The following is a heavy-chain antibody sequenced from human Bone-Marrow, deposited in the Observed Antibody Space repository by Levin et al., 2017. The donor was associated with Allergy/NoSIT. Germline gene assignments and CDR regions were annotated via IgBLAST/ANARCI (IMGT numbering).Heavy chain of an antibody. CDR3: AKERIGYCTGGVCPPVMGQFDF. D-gene: IGHD2-8*02. J-gene: IGHJ4*02. CDR2: ISAGGENT. Sequence: HPGGSLRLSCAASGFTFSSNAMTWVRQAPGKGLDWVSAISAGGENTYYADSVKGRFTISRDNSKNTLYLQMNNLRAEDTAIYYCAKERIGYCTGGVCPPVMGQFDFWGQGNLVTVSS. CDR1: GFTFSSNA. V-gene: IGHV3-23*01.